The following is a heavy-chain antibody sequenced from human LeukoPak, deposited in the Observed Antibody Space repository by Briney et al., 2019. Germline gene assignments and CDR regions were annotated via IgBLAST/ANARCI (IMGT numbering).Heavy chain of an antibody. V-gene: IGHV1-2*06. CDR2: INPNSGGT. CDR3: ARYSSSWYGGYDY. D-gene: IGHD6-13*01. CDR1: GYTLTGDY. Sequence: GASVKVSCKASGYTLTGDYMHWVRQAPGQGLEWMGRINPNSGGTNYAQKFQGRVTMTRDTSISTAYMELSRLRSDDTAVYYCARYSSSWYGGYDYWGQGTLVTVSS. J-gene: IGHJ4*02.